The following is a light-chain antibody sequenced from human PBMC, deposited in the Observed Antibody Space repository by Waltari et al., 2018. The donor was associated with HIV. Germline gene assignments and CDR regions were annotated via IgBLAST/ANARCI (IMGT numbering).Light chain of an antibody. CDR1: QPIFSD. CDR2: GAS. CDR3: QQYKHWPLT. V-gene: IGKV3-15*01. Sequence: VMTQSPATLSVSPGGRATLSCRASQPIFSDLAWYHQKPAQPPRRLISGASTRATGVPDMFSGSGAETEFTLTIRRIQSEDFGVYYCQQYKHWPLTFGPGTSVEIK. J-gene: IGKJ1*01.